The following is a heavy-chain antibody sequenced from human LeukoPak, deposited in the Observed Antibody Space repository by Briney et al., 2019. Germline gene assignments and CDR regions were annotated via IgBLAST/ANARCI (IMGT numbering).Heavy chain of an antibody. CDR1: GGSVSSGSYY. Sequence: PSETLSLTCTVSGGSVSSGSYYWSWIRQPPGKGLGWIGSIYYSGSTYYSPSLKSRVTISVDTSKNQFSLKLSSVTAADAAVYYCARSIATYGPTHNWFGPWGQGILVTVSS. D-gene: IGHD6-6*01. V-gene: IGHV4-39*01. CDR2: IYYSGST. CDR3: ARSIATYGPTHNWFGP. J-gene: IGHJ5*02.